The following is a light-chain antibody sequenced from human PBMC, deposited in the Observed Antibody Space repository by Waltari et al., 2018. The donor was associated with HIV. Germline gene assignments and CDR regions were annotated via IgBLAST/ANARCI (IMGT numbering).Light chain of an antibody. V-gene: IGKV4-1*01. CDR3: QQYYSSPLT. CDR2: WAS. CDR1: QSVLYNSNNKNY. J-gene: IGKJ2*01. Sequence: DIVMTQSPDSLTVSLGERATINCKSSQSVLYNSNNKNYLAWYQQKPGQPPNLLIYWASTRESGVPDRFSGSGSGTDFTLTISTLQAEDVAVYYCQQYYSSPLTFGQGTKLEIK.